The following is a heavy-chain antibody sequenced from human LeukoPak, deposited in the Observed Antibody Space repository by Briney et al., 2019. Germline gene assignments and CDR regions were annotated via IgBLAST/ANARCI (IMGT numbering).Heavy chain of an antibody. CDR3: VRDRTLGVRDGFILA. V-gene: IGHV3-48*01. D-gene: IGHD5-24*01. CDR2: ISGSSSAI. CDR1: GFTFSSYG. J-gene: IGHJ5*02. Sequence: GGSLRLSCAASGFTFSSYGMHWVRQAPGKGLEWLSYISGSSSAIYYADSVQGRFTISRDNAKNSLSLQMSSLRVEDTAVYYCVRDRTLGVRDGFILAWGQGTLVTVSP.